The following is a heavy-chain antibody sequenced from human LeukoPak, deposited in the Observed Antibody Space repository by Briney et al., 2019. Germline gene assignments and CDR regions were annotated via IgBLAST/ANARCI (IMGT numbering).Heavy chain of an antibody. V-gene: IGHV4-59*01. CDR1: GGSISNYC. J-gene: IGHJ4*02. CDR2: IYYSGTT. D-gene: IGHD1-1*01. CDR3: ASGTVPYY. Sequence: SETLSLTCTVSGGSISNYCWSWIRQPPGKGLEWIGYIYYSGTTNYSPSLKSRVTISVDTSKNQFSLKLSSVTAADTAVYYCASGTVPYYWGQGTLVTVSS.